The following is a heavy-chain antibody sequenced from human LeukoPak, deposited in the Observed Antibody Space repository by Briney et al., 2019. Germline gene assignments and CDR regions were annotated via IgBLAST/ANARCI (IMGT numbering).Heavy chain of an antibody. J-gene: IGHJ3*02. D-gene: IGHD5-18*01. CDR2: ISSSSSYI. CDR1: GFTFSSYS. CDR3: ARDRGWIQHDI. Sequence: GGSLRLSCAASGFTFSSYSMNWVRQAPGKGLEWVSSISSSSSYIYYADSVKGRFTISRDNAKNSLYLQMNSQRAEDTAVYYCARDRGWIQHDIWGQGTMVTVSS. V-gene: IGHV3-21*01.